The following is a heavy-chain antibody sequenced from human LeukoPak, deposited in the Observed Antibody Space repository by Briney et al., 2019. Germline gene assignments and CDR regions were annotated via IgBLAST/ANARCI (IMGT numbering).Heavy chain of an antibody. Sequence: SETLSLTCAVYGGSFRGYYWTWIRQPPGKGLEWIGEINHSGSTNYNPSLKSRVTISVDTSKNQFSLNLSSVTAADTAVYYCARGPRGGSGSYYNNYWSQGTLVTVSS. D-gene: IGHD3-10*01. V-gene: IGHV4-34*01. CDR2: INHSGST. CDR1: GGSFRGYY. J-gene: IGHJ4*02. CDR3: ARGPRGGSGSYYNNY.